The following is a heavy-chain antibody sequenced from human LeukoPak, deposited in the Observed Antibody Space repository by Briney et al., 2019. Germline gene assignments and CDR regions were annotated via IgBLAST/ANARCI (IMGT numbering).Heavy chain of an antibody. CDR1: GFTVSSNY. J-gene: IGHJ2*01. CDR2: IYSDGST. Sequence: PGGSLRLSCAASGFTVSSNYMIWVRKAPGKGLECVSVIYSDGSTYYADSVKGRFTISRDNSENTLYLQMHSLRAEDTAVYYCAKEYGMSGSGWYDWYFDLWGRGTLVTVSS. V-gene: IGHV3-66*01. D-gene: IGHD6-19*01. CDR3: AKEYGMSGSGWYDWYFDL.